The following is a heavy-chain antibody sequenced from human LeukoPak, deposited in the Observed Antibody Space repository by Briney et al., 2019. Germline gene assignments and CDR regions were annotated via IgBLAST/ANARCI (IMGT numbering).Heavy chain of an antibody. D-gene: IGHD6-13*01. Sequence: GGSLRLSCEASGLSFTNYAMMWVRQAPGKGLQWISTLTGYGGAYYADSGEGRFIISRDISKKTMFLQMYSLRAEDTAVYYCAKGAAAGKVDWFDPWGQGTLVTASS. V-gene: IGHV3-23*01. CDR3: AKGAAAGKVDWFDP. J-gene: IGHJ5*02. CDR2: LTGYGGA. CDR1: GLSFTNYA.